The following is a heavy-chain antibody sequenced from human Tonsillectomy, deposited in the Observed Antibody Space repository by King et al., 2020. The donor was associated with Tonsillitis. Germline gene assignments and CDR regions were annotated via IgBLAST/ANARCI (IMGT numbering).Heavy chain of an antibody. D-gene: IGHD3-3*01. Sequence: VQLQESGPGLVKPSGTLSLTCAVSGGSISSSNWWGWGRQPPGKGRGWIGEIFPNGSTNYNPSLKSRVTISEDKAKNQFSLKLSSVTAADTAVYYCARGDLDFQWFDPWGQGTLVTVSS. V-gene: IGHV4-4*02. CDR2: IFPNGST. CDR3: ARGDLDFQWFDP. CDR1: GGSISSSNW. J-gene: IGHJ5*02.